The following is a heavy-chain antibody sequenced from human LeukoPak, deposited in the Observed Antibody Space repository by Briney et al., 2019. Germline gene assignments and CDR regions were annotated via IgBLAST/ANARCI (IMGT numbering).Heavy chain of an antibody. D-gene: IGHD3-22*01. V-gene: IGHV3-74*01. CDR3: ARAPSEIGGYYPEYFRH. J-gene: IGHJ1*01. CDR1: GFTFSTYW. Sequence: GGSLRLPCAASGFTFSTYWMHWVRQAPGKGLVWVSRIKSDGGTNYADSVKGRFTISRDNAKKTVSLQMDSLRPEDTGVYYCARAPSEIGGYYPEYFRHWGQGTLVTVSS. CDR2: IKSDGGT.